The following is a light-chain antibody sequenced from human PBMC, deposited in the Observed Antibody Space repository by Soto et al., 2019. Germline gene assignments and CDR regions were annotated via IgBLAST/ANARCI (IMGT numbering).Light chain of an antibody. Sequence: EIVLTQSPATLSLSPGERATLSCRASQSVSSYLAWYQQKPGQAPRLLIYDASNMATGIPARFSGSGSGTAFTLTISCLEPEDFAVYYGQQRSNWPGTFGQGTKLEIK. V-gene: IGKV3-11*01. J-gene: IGKJ2*01. CDR1: QSVSSY. CDR2: DAS. CDR3: QQRSNWPGT.